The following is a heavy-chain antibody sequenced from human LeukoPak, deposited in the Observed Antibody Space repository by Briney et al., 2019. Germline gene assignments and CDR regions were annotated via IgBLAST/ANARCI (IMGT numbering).Heavy chain of an antibody. Sequence: SETLSLTCTVSGGSISSGGYYWSWIRQHPGKGLEWIGYIYYSGSTYYNPSLKSRVTISVDTSKNQFSLKLSSVTAADTAVYYCARRPANYDFWSGYSWGQGTLVTVPS. CDR1: GGSISSGGYY. J-gene: IGHJ5*02. CDR3: ARRPANYDFWSGYS. CDR2: IYYSGST. V-gene: IGHV4-31*03. D-gene: IGHD3-3*01.